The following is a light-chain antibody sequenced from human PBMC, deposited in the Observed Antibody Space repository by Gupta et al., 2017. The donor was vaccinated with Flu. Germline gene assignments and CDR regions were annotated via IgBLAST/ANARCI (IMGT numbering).Light chain of an antibody. Sequence: EIQMTTPPPFMSASVGDRVTITCRASQSVNRWVVWYQQKPGKAPSLLSYAASILQGGVPSRFNGTGSETHFTLTISSLQPEDSATYYCHQANTFSFTFAQGTKL. J-gene: IGKJ2*01. CDR3: HQANTFSFT. CDR1: QSVNRW. V-gene: IGKV1-12*01. CDR2: AAS.